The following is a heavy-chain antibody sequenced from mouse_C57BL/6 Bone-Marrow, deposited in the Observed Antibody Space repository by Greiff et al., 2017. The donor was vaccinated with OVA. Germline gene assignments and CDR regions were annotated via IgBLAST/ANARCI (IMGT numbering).Heavy chain of an antibody. CDR1: GYTFTSYW. CDR3: ARSYDYLFAY. D-gene: IGHD2-4*01. V-gene: IGHV1-72*01. CDR2: IDPNSGGT. Sequence: QVQLQQPGAELVKPGASVKLSCKASGYTFTSYWMHWVKQRPGRGLEWIGRIDPNSGGTKYNEKFKSKATLTVDKPSSTAYMQLSSVTSEDSAVYYCARSYDYLFAYWGQGTLVTVSA. J-gene: IGHJ3*01.